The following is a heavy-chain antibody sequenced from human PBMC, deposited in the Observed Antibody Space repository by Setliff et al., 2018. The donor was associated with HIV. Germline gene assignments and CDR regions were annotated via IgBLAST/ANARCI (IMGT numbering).Heavy chain of an antibody. J-gene: IGHJ4*02. CDR1: GPSINIHY. Sequence: SETLSLTCTVSGPSINIHYWSWIRQSPGKAFEWIGYIYSTGSTNYNPSLQSRVTISMVASRNQFSLNLSSVTAADTAVYYCARDWSTHGNPTYYFDYWGQGTLVTVSS. D-gene: IGHD4-17*01. V-gene: IGHV4-59*11. CDR2: IYSTGST. CDR3: ARDWSTHGNPTYYFDY.